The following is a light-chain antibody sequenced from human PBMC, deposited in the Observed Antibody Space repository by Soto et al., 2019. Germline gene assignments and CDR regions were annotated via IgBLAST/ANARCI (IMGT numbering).Light chain of an antibody. V-gene: IGKV3-20*01. J-gene: IGKJ1*01. Sequence: EIVLRQSPGTLSLSPGERATLSCRASQSVSSSYLAWYQQKPGQAPRLLIYGASSRATGIPDRFSGSGSGTDFTLTISRLEPEYFAVYYCQQYGSSLWTFGQGTKVDIK. CDR2: GAS. CDR3: QQYGSSLWT. CDR1: QSVSSSY.